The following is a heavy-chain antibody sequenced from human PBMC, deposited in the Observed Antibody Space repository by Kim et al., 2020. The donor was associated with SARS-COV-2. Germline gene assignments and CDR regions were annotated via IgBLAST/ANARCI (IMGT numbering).Heavy chain of an antibody. V-gene: IGHV3-30*01. D-gene: IGHD4-17*01. J-gene: IGHJ3*02. Sequence: GRFTISRDNSKTTLYLRINSLRAEDTAVYYCARAVRRYDDYGGSGGAFDIWGQGTMVTVSS. CDR3: ARAVRRYDDYGGSGGAFDI.